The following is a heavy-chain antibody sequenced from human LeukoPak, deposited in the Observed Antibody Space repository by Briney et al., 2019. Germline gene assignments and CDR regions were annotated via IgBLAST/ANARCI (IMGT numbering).Heavy chain of an antibody. CDR3: ARGGVGRTSPRIGDYYFYGMDV. V-gene: IGHV3-30-3*01. CDR1: GFTFRSYA. Sequence: GGSLRLSCAASGFTFRSYAMHWVRQAPGKGLDWVAVMSYDGSNKDHADSVKGRFTISRDNSKNTLYLQMNSLRPDDTAVYYCARGGVGRTSPRIGDYYFYGMDVWGQGTTVTVS. D-gene: IGHD3-10*01. J-gene: IGHJ6*02. CDR2: MSYDGSNK.